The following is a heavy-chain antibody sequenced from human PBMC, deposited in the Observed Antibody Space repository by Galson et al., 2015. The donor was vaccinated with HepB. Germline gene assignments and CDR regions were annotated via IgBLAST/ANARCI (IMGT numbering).Heavy chain of an antibody. CDR3: AREGDYDFWSGYYTYPGYYYMDV. Sequence: SLRLSCAASGFTFSSYSMNWVRQAPGKGLEWVSYISSSSSTIYYADSVKGRFTISRDNAKNSLYLQMNSLRAEDTAVYYCAREGDYDFWSGYYTYPGYYYMDVWGKGTTVTVSS. J-gene: IGHJ6*03. D-gene: IGHD3-3*01. CDR1: GFTFSSYS. CDR2: ISSSSSTI. V-gene: IGHV3-48*01.